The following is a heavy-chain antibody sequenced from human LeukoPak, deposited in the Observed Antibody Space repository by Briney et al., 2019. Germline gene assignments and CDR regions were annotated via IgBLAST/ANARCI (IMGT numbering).Heavy chain of an antibody. V-gene: IGHV4-59*01. CDR2: LYCTGST. D-gene: IGHD6-19*01. CDR3: ARQGSSGWYYYLDY. J-gene: IGHJ4*02. Sequence: SETLSLTCTVSGGSISSYYWSWVRQPPGKGLEWIGYLYCTGSTNYNPSLKSRVTMSVDTSKNQFSLNLSSVTAADTAVYYCARQGSSGWYYYLDYWGQGTLVTVSS. CDR1: GGSISSYY.